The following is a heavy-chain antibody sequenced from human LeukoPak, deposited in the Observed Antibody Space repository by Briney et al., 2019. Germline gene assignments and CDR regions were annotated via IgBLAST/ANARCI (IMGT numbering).Heavy chain of an antibody. J-gene: IGHJ6*02. CDR1: GGSSSGYY. V-gene: IGHV4-34*01. CDR2: INHSGST. D-gene: IGHD2-2*01. CDR3: ARSLVVVPAADDYYYYYGMDV. Sequence: SETLSLTCAVYGGSSSGYYWSWIRQPPGKGLEWIGEINHSGSTNYNPSLKSRVTMSVDTSKNQFSLKLSSVTAADTAVYYCARSLVVVPAADDYYYYYGMDVWGQGTTVTVSS.